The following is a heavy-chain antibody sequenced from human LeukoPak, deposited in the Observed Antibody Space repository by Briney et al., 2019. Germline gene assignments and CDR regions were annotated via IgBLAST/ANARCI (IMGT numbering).Heavy chain of an antibody. Sequence: GESLKISCKGSGYSFTSYWIGWVRQMPGKGLEWMGIIYPGDSDTRYSPSFQGQVTISADKSISTAYLQWSSLKASDIAMYYCARHKPYYYDSSGPVDYYYGMDVWGQGTTVTVSS. J-gene: IGHJ6*02. CDR1: GYSFTSYW. V-gene: IGHV5-51*01. CDR3: ARHKPYYYDSSGPVDYYYGMDV. D-gene: IGHD3-22*01. CDR2: IYPGDSDT.